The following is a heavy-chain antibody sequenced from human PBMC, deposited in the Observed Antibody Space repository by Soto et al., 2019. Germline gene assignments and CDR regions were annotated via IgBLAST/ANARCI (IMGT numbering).Heavy chain of an antibody. Sequence: QVQLQESGPGLVKPSETLSLTCTVSGGSISSYYWSWIRQPPGKGLEWIGYIYYSGSTNYNPSLKSRVTISVDTSKNQFSLKLSSVTAADTAVYYCARENLHYYGSGTYNWFDPWGQGTLVTVSS. CDR2: IYYSGST. D-gene: IGHD3-10*01. CDR1: GGSISSYY. J-gene: IGHJ5*02. V-gene: IGHV4-59*01. CDR3: ARENLHYYGSGTYNWFDP.